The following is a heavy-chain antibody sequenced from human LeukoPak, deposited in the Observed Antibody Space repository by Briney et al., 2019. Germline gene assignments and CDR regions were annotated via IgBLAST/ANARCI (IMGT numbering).Heavy chain of an antibody. CDR2: VSTYNTNT. V-gene: IGHV1-18*01. D-gene: IGHD6-13*01. CDR1: GYTFTNYA. Sequence: ASVKVSCKASGYTFTNYAISWVRQAPGQRLEWMGWVSTYNTNTVYAQRLQGRVTMTTDTSTSIAYMELRSLRSDDTAVYYCAREGISKEDTFDIWGQGAMVTVSS. CDR3: AREGISKEDTFDI. J-gene: IGHJ3*02.